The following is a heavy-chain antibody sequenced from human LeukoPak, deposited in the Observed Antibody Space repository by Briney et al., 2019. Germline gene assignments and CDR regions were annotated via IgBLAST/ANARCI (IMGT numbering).Heavy chain of an antibody. V-gene: IGHV3-64*01. D-gene: IGHD4-17*01. CDR2: ISSDGDST. CDR3: ARAEQQDFGDYEFDY. J-gene: IGHJ4*02. CDR1: GFTFSTYA. Sequence: GGSLRLSCAASGFTFSTYAMHWVRQAPGKGLEYVSAISSDGDSTYYANSVKGRFTVSRDDSKNTLYLQMGSLRAEDMAVYYCARAEQQDFGDYEFDYWGQGTLVTVSS.